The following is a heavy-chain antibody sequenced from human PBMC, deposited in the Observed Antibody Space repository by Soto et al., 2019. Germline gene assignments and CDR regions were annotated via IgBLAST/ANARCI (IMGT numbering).Heavy chain of an antibody. CDR3: ARVGGSRTTGFDY. V-gene: IGHV4-61*01. Sequence: SETLSLTCTVSGGSISSSSYYWSWIRQPPGKGLEWIGDVSYSGSTSYNPSLESRITISVDTSKSQFSLKVTSVTAADTAVYYCARVGGSRTTGFDYWGQGTLVTVSS. J-gene: IGHJ4*02. CDR1: GGSISSSSYY. D-gene: IGHD1-1*01. CDR2: VSYSGST.